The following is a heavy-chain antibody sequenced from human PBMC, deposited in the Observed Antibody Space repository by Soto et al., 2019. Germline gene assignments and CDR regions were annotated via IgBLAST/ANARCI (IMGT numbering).Heavy chain of an antibody. D-gene: IGHD2-15*01. CDR2: IYYSGST. Sequence: PSETLSLTCTVSGGSISSYYWSWIRQPPGKGLEWIGYIYYSGSTNYNPSLKSRVTISVDTSKNQFSLKLSSVTAADTAVYYCARLLGYCSGGSCYSAYFQHWGQGTLVTVSS. CDR3: ARLLGYCSGGSCYSAYFQH. J-gene: IGHJ1*01. V-gene: IGHV4-59*08. CDR1: GGSISSYY.